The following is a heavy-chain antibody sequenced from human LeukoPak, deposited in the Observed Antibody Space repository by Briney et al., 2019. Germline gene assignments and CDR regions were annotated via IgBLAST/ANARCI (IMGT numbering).Heavy chain of an antibody. CDR2: IYRTGSA. D-gene: IGHD6-19*01. V-gene: IGHV4-4*02. J-gene: IGHJ4*02. CDR3: VRVRESSGWDYFDY. CDR1: GDSLSNNNW. Sequence: SETLSLTCGVSGDSLSNNNWWSWVRQPPGKGLEWIGEIYRTGSANYNPSLKSRVTISVDKSKNQFSLSLNSVTAADTAVYYCVRVRESSGWDYFDYWGQGAQVTVSS.